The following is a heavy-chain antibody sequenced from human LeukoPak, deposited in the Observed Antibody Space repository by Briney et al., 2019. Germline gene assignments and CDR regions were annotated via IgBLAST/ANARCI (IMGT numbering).Heavy chain of an antibody. CDR2: IKQDEGEK. Sequence: GGSLRLSCAASGFTFSSYWMSWVRQAPGKGLEWVANIKQDEGEKYYVDSVKGRFTISRDNAKNSLYLQMNSLRAEDTALYYCANFAGEDAFDIWGQGTMVTVSS. D-gene: IGHD1-26*01. CDR1: GFTFSSYW. J-gene: IGHJ3*02. CDR3: ANFAGEDAFDI. V-gene: IGHV3-7*03.